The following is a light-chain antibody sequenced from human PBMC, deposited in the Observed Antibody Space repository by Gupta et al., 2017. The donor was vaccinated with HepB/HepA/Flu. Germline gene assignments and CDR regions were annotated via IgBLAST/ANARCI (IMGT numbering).Light chain of an antibody. Sequence: DIQLTQSPSFLSASVGDRVTITCRASQGISTYLARYQQKPGRVPKVLIYSASTLQSGVPSRFSGSGSGTKFTLTISSLQPEDFATYYCQQLNSYPITFGQGTRLEIK. CDR2: SAS. J-gene: IGKJ5*01. V-gene: IGKV1-9*01. CDR3: QQLNSYPIT. CDR1: QGISTY.